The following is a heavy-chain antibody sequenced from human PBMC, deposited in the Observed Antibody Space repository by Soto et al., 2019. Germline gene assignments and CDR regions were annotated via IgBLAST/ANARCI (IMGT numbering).Heavy chain of an antibody. Sequence: GGSLRLSCAASGFIFSNAWINWVRQAPGKGLVWVSRINSDGSSTSYADSVKGRFTISRDNAKNTLYLQMNSLRAEDTAVYYCARGGGVGDCSGGSCYSRYYYYGMDVWGQGTTVTVSS. CDR2: INSDGSST. CDR3: ARGGGVGDCSGGSCYSRYYYYGMDV. V-gene: IGHV3-74*01. D-gene: IGHD2-15*01. CDR1: GFIFSNAW. J-gene: IGHJ6*02.